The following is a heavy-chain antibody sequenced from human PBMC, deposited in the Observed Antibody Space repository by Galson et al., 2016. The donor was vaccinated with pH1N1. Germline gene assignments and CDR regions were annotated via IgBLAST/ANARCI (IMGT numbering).Heavy chain of an antibody. CDR2: LYIGGRT. CDR3: ASDRIIDGSCSLGY. D-gene: IGHD3-10*01. CDR1: GFIVSSRH. Sequence: SLRLSCAASGFIVSSRHMSWVRQAPGKGLEWLSTLYIGGRTFYADSVRGRFTISRDNSENTLYLQMNYLRPEDTGVYYCASDRIIDGSCSLGYWGQGTLVTVSS. V-gene: IGHV3-66*02. J-gene: IGHJ4*02.